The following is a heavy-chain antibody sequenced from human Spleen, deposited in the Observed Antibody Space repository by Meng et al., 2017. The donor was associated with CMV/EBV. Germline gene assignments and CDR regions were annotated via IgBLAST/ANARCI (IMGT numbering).Heavy chain of an antibody. CDR3: ARGNQGGSSYWFDP. CDR1: GYSLISYD. J-gene: IGHJ5*02. D-gene: IGHD6-6*01. CDR2: LNPNNGNT. V-gene: IGHV1-8*03. Sequence: KASGYSLISYDINWVRQAAGQGLEWMGWLNPNNGNTGYAQKFQGRVTITRNTSINTAYMELSSLRSEDTAAYYCARGNQGGSSYWFDPWGQGTLVTVSS.